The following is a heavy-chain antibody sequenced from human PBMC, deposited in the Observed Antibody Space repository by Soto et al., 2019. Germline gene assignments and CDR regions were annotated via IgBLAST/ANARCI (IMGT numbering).Heavy chain of an antibody. CDR1: GGSISSSTYY. V-gene: IGHV4-39*01. Sequence: SETLSLTCTVSGGSISSSTYYWGWIRQPPGKGLEWIGSIYYSGSTYYNPSLKSRVTISVDTSKNQFSLKLSSVTAADTAVYYCAGGPGASGSYYGYWGQGTLVTVSS. CDR2: IYYSGST. CDR3: AGGPGASGSYYGY. D-gene: IGHD3-10*01. J-gene: IGHJ4*02.